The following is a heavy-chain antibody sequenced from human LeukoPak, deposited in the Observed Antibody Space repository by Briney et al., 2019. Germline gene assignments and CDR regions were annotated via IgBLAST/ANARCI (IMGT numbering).Heavy chain of an antibody. Sequence: PGGSLRLSCAASGFTFSSYAISWVRQAPGKGLEWVSAISGSGGSTYYADSVKGRFTISRDNSKNTPYLQMNSLRAEDTAVYYCAKDDRDIVVVVAATVEYFQHWGQGTLVTVSS. D-gene: IGHD2-15*01. V-gene: IGHV3-23*01. J-gene: IGHJ1*01. CDR2: ISGSGGST. CDR1: GFTFSSYA. CDR3: AKDDRDIVVVVAATVEYFQH.